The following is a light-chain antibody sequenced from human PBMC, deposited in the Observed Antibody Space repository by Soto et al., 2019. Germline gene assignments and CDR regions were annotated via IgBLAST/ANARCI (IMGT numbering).Light chain of an antibody. Sequence: DIQMTQSPSTLSASVGDRVTITGRASQSISSWLGWYQQKPGKATKLLIYDASSLESGVPSRFSGSGTGTEFTLTISSLQPDDFATYYCQQYNSYSSTFGQGNKVDIK. J-gene: IGKJ1*01. V-gene: IGKV1-5*01. CDR2: DAS. CDR1: QSISSW. CDR3: QQYNSYSST.